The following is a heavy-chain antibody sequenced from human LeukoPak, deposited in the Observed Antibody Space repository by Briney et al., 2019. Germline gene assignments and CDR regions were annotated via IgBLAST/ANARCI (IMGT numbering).Heavy chain of an antibody. J-gene: IGHJ4*02. CDR3: AKGGGVKITVTTMRPLDY. V-gene: IGHV3-23*01. D-gene: IGHD4-17*01. CDR1: GFTFDNYA. CDR2: INGGGGTI. Sequence: GGSLRLSCVASGFTFDNYAMSWVRQPPGKGLEWVSTINGGGGTISYVDSVEGRFTISRDNSKNTLYLQMTSLRADDTAIYYCAKGGGVKITVTTMRPLDYWGQGTLVTVSS.